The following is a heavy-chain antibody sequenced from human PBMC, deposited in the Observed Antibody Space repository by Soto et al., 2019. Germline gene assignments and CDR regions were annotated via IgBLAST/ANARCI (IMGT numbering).Heavy chain of an antibody. Sequence: GGSLRLSCAASGFTFSSYGMHWVRQAPGKGLEWVAVIWYDGSNKYYADSVKGRFTISRDNSKNTLYLQMNSLRAEDTAVYYCASLVGATFLWGQGTLVTVSS. CDR2: IWYDGSNK. J-gene: IGHJ4*02. D-gene: IGHD1-26*01. CDR3: ASLVGATFL. CDR1: GFTFSSYG. V-gene: IGHV3-33*01.